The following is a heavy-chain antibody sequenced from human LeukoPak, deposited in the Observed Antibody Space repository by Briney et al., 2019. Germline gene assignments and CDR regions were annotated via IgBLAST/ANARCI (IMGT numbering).Heavy chain of an antibody. J-gene: IGHJ4*02. CDR2: INSDGSGT. CDR1: GFTFTNYW. Sequence: GGSLRLSCAASGFTFTNYWMHWVRQVSGKVLVWVSRINSDGSGTRYADFVKGRFTISRDNAKSTVYLQMNSLRTDDTAVYYCARDGMTYGRHFDYWGQGILVTVSS. V-gene: IGHV3-74*01. D-gene: IGHD3-10*01. CDR3: ARDGMTYGRHFDY.